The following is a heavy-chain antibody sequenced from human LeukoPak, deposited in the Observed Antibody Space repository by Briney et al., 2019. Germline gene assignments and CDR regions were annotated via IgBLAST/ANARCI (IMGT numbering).Heavy chain of an antibody. CDR3: ARGAGYCSSTSCLHYYGMDV. CDR1: GFTFSSYS. Sequence: PGGSLRLSCAASGFTFSSYSMNWVRQAPGKGLEWVSYISSSSSTIYYADSVKGRFTISRDNSKNTLYLQMNSLRAEDTAVYYCARGAGYCSSTSCLHYYGMDVWGQGTTVTVSS. J-gene: IGHJ6*02. V-gene: IGHV3-48*01. CDR2: ISSSSSTI. D-gene: IGHD2-2*01.